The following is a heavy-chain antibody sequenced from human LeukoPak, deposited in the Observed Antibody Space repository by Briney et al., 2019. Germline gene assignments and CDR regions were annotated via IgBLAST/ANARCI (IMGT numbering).Heavy chain of an antibody. D-gene: IGHD3-3*01. CDR1: GFAFTSYG. CDR2: ITGTVGST. Sequence: VRSLRLSSAASGFAFTSYGIGCGRQAPREGLWRVSGITGTVGSTDYTDSLKGQFTISRDSSKNTLYLKLNRLTAQDTPVYYGAKRGSGYNQFAYRGQGTLVTVSS. J-gene: IGHJ4*02. V-gene: IGHV3-23*01. CDR3: AKRGSGYNQFAY.